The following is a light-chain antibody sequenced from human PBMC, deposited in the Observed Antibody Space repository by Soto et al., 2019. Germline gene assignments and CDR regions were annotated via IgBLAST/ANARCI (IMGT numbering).Light chain of an antibody. Sequence: DIVMTQSPDSLAVSLGERATINCRSSQSVLYSSNNKNYVAWFQQKPKQPPKLLIYWASTRESGVPDRFSGSGSGTDFTLTISSLQAEDVAVYYCQKYYYTPRTFGQGTKLEIK. CDR1: QSVLYSSNNKNY. CDR2: WAS. J-gene: IGKJ2*01. V-gene: IGKV4-1*01. CDR3: QKYYYTPRT.